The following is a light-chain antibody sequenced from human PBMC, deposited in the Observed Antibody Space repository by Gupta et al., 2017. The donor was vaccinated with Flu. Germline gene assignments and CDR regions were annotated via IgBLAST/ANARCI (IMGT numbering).Light chain of an antibody. CDR3: HQYDDYWT. Sequence: IRLAQSPSTLSPSVGDRVTITCRASENINNWLAWYQQKPGTAPKVVLYKASYLKSGVPSRFSGSGSGTEFTLTISRLQPDDFATYYCHQYDDYWTFGQGTKV. J-gene: IGKJ1*01. CDR2: KAS. CDR1: ENINNW. V-gene: IGKV1-5*03.